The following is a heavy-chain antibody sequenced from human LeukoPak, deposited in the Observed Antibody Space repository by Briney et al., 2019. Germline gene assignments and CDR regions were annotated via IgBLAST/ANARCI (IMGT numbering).Heavy chain of an antibody. Sequence: SVKVSCKASGGTFSSYAISWVRQAPGQGLEWMGGIIPIFGTANCAQKFQGRVTITADESTSTAYMELSSLRSEDTAVYYCARGVGATLYYYYGMDVWGQGTTVTVSS. D-gene: IGHD1-26*01. CDR1: GGTFSSYA. CDR2: IIPIFGTA. J-gene: IGHJ6*02. V-gene: IGHV1-69*01. CDR3: ARGVGATLYYYYGMDV.